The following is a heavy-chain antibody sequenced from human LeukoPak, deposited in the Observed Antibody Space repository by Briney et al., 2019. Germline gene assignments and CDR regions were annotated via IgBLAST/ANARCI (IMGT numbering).Heavy chain of an antibody. CDR1: GGSISSSSYY. V-gene: IGHV4-39*01. D-gene: IGHD6-13*01. CDR2: IYYSGST. Sequence: PSETLSLTCTVSGGSISSSSYYWGWIRQPPGKGLEWIGSIYYSGSTYYNPSLKSRVTISVDTSKNQFSLKLSSVTAADTAVYYCVVSYSRTWYPADYWGQGTLVTVSS. J-gene: IGHJ4*02. CDR3: VVSYSRTWYPADY.